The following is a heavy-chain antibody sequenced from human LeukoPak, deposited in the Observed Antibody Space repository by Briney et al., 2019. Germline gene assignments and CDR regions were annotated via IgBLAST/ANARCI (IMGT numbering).Heavy chain of an antibody. CDR1: GFTFSSYA. J-gene: IGHJ4*02. CDR2: ISYDGSNK. Sequence: GGSLRLSCAASGFTFSSYAMHWVRQAPGKGLEWVAVISYDGSNKHYADSVKGRFTISRDNSKNTLYLQMNSLRAEDTAVYYCARVYQGYFDYWGQGTLVTVSS. V-gene: IGHV3-30-3*01. CDR3: ARVYQGYFDY. D-gene: IGHD2-2*01.